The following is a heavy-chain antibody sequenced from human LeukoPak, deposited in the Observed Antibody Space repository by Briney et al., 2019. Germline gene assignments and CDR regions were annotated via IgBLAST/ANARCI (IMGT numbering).Heavy chain of an antibody. J-gene: IGHJ6*02. V-gene: IGHV4-39*01. CDR2: NDYSGST. CDR1: GCTISSSSYY. D-gene: IGHD6-13*01. CDR3: ARIAAETYYYYGMDV. Sequence: SETLSLTCTVSGCTISSSSYYWGWLGQPPGKGLECIGSNDYSGSTYYNPSINSRTTISVDTSKNQFTLKLSSVTAADTAVYYCARIAAETYYYYGMDVWGQGATVIVFS.